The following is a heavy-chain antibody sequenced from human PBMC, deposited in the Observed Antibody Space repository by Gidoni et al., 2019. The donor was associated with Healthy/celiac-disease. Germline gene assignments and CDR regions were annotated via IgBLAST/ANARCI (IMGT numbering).Heavy chain of an antibody. V-gene: IGHV1-69*01. CDR3: ARGPAATTTYGMDV. J-gene: IGHJ6*02. D-gene: IGHD2-2*01. CDR1: GGTFSSYA. CDR2: IIPIFGTA. Sequence: QVQLVQSGAEVNKPGSSVKVSFKASGGTFSSYAISWVRQAPGQGLEWMGGIIPIFGTANYAQKFQGRVTITADESTSTAYMELSSLRSEDTAVYYCARGPAATTTYGMDVWGQGTTVTVSS.